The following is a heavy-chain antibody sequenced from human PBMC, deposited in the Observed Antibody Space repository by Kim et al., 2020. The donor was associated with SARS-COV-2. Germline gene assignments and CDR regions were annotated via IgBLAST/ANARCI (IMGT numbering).Heavy chain of an antibody. CDR1: GFPFNRYA. V-gene: IGHV3-23*01. D-gene: IGHD1-26*01. CDR3: AKGGYSGSYYLCAY. CDR2: ISHSGGGT. J-gene: IGHJ4*02. Sequence: GGSLRLSCAASGFPFNRYAMNWVRQAPGKGLEWVSTISHSGGGTYYADSVKGRFTVSRDNSKNTLYLQMNSLRAEDTAIYYCAKGGYSGSYYLCAYWGQG.